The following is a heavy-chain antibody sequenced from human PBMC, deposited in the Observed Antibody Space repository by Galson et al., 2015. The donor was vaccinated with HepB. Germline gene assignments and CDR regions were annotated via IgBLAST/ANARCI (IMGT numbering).Heavy chain of an antibody. CDR3: ARDRYPGTTTPDPMFY. Sequence: SVKVSCKASGYTFTSYGVSWVRQAPGQGLEWMAWISAYNGNTNSAQKFEGRVTVTTDASTSTAYMQLRGLRPDDTAVYYCARDRYPGTTTPDPMFYWGQGTLVSVSS. J-gene: IGHJ4*02. V-gene: IGHV1-18*04. CDR2: ISAYNGNT. D-gene: IGHD1-26*01. CDR1: GYTFTSYG.